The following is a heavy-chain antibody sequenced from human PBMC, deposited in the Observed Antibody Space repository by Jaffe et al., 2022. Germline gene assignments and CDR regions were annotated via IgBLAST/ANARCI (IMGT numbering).Heavy chain of an antibody. CDR2: IYSGGST. V-gene: IGHV3-53*02. CDR1: GFTVSSNY. CDR3: ASTHQLYSGYDWGYYYYMDV. D-gene: IGHD5-12*01. Sequence: EVQLVETGGGLIQPGGSLRLSCAASGFTVSSNYMSWVRQAPGKGLEWVSVIYSGGSTYYADSVKGRFTISRDNSKNTLYLQMNSLRAEDTAVYYCASTHQLYSGYDWGYYYYMDVWGKGTTVTVSS. J-gene: IGHJ6*03.